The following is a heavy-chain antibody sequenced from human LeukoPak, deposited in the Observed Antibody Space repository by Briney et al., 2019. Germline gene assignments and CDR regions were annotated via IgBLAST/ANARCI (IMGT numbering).Heavy chain of an antibody. Sequence: GGSLRLPRAASGFTFSNSWMRWVHQAPRKGLDWVGRTKSKTDGRTTDYAPPVKGRFTISRDDSKNTLYLQMNSLKTEDTAVYYCTTGSRAVAAYYFDYWGQGTLVTVSS. V-gene: IGHV3-15*01. CDR1: GFTFSNSW. D-gene: IGHD3-10*01. J-gene: IGHJ4*02. CDR2: TKSKTDGRTT. CDR3: TTGSRAVAAYYFDY.